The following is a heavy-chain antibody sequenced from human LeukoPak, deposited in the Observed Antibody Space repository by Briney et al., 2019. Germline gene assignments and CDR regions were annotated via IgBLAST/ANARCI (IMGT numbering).Heavy chain of an antibody. J-gene: IGHJ4*02. CDR1: GFTFSTYY. CDR3: ATTGYSSRNY. D-gene: IGHD6-13*01. Sequence: GGSLRLSCVASGFTFSTYYMSWVRQAPGKGLEWVANIKQDGSEKHYVDSVKGRFTISRDNAKNSLSLQMNSLRAEDTAVYYCATTGYSSRNYWGQGTLVTVSS. V-gene: IGHV3-7*03. CDR2: IKQDGSEK.